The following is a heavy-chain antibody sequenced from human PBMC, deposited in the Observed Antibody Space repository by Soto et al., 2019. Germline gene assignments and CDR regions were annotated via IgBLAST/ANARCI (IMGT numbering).Heavy chain of an antibody. J-gene: IGHJ6*02. CDR3: ASSAVIAGYYYSGMDV. D-gene: IGHD2-2*01. V-gene: IGHV1-3*05. CDR1: GYTFTSYA. Sequence: QVQLVQSGAEEKKPGASVKVSCKASGYTFTSYAMHWVRQAPGQRLEWMGWINAGNGNTKYSQKFQGRVTITRDTSASTAYIALSSLSSEDTAVYYCASSAVIAGYYYSGMDVWGQGTTVTVSS. CDR2: INAGNGNT.